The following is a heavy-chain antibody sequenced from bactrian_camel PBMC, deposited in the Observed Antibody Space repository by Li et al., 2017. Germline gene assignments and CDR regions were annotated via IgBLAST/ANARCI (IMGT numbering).Heavy chain of an antibody. V-gene: IGHV3S31*01. Sequence: VQLVESGGGLVQPGGSLKLSCAASGFPFSNYAMSWVRQAPGKGLEWVSGINVGGSKTYYADSVKGRFTISRDNAKNTLFLQLNSLTTDDTAMYYCTRGDNSDALGYPQFWGQGTQVTVS. CDR2: INVGGSKT. CDR3: TRGDNSDALGYPQF. J-gene: IGHJ4*01. CDR1: GFPFSNYA. D-gene: IGHD5*01.